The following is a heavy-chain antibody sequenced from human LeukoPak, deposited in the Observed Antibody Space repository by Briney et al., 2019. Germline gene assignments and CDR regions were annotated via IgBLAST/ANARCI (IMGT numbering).Heavy chain of an antibody. V-gene: IGHV3-66*01. D-gene: IGHD6-13*01. J-gene: IGHJ6*02. CDR3: ASSSWYYYYGMDV. CDR2: IYSSGST. CDR1: GFTVSSNY. Sequence: PGGSLRLSCAASGFTVSSNYMSWVRQAPGKGLEWVSVIYSSGSTYYADSVKGRFTISRDNSKNPLSLQMNSLRAEDTAVYYCASSSWYYYYGMDVWGQGTTVTVSS.